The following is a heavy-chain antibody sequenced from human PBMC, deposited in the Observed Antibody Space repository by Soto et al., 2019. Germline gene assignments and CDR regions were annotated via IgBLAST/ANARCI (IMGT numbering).Heavy chain of an antibody. CDR3: AGGGTMVVTAPPFDY. CDR2: ISYDGSNK. Sequence: QVQLVESGGGVVQPGRSLRLSCAASGFTFSSYAMHWVRQAPGKGLEWVAVISYDGSNKYYADSVKGRFTISRDNSKNTLYLQMNSLRAEDTAVYYWAGGGTMVVTAPPFDYWGQGTLVTVSS. V-gene: IGHV3-30-3*01. D-gene: IGHD2-21*02. J-gene: IGHJ4*02. CDR1: GFTFSSYA.